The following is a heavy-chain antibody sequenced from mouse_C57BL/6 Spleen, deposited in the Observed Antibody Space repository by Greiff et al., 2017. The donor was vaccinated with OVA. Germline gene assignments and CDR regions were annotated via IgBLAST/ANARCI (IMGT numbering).Heavy chain of an antibody. V-gene: IGHV1-69*01. J-gene: IGHJ4*01. D-gene: IGHD6-1*01. Sequence: VQLQQSGAELVMPGASVKLSCKASGYTFTSYWMHWVKQRPGQGLEWIGEIDPSDSYTNYNQKFKGKSTLTVDKSSSTAYMQLSSLTSEDSAVYYCARGSAAMDYWGQGTSVTVSS. CDR3: ARGSAAMDY. CDR1: GYTFTSYW. CDR2: IDPSDSYT.